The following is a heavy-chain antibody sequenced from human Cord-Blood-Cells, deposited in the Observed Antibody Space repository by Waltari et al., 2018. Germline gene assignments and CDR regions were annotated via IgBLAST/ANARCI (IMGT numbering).Heavy chain of an antibody. CDR1: GGSISSSSYY. V-gene: IGHV4-39*01. D-gene: IGHD3-22*01. CDR2: IYYSGST. CDR3: ARRGLLRLFDY. J-gene: IGHJ4*02. Sequence: QLQLQESGPGLVKPSETLSLTCTVSGGSISSSSYYWGWIRQPPGKGLEWIGSIYYSGSTYYTPSLKSRVTISVDTSKNQFSLKLSSVTAADTAVYYCARRGLLRLFDYWGQGTLVTVSS.